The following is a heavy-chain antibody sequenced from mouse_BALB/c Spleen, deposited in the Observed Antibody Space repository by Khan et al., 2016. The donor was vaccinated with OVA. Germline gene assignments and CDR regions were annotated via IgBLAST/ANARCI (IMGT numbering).Heavy chain of an antibody. CDR3: VREGAYYSSDGWFAY. D-gene: IGHD2-12*01. V-gene: IGHV1-4*01. Sequence: QVQLKQSGAELARPGASVKMSCKASGYTFTTYTIHWVKQRPGQGLEWIGYIIPSNDYTNYNQKFKDRATLTADKSSSTAYMQLSSLTSEDSAVYYFVREGAYYSSDGWFAYWGQGTLVTVSA. J-gene: IGHJ3*01. CDR1: GYTFTTYT. CDR2: IIPSNDYT.